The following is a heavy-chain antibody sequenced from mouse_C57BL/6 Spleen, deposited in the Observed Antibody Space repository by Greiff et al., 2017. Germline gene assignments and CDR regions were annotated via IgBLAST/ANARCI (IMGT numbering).Heavy chain of an antibody. Sequence: EVQLKESGAELVRPGASVKLSCTASGFNIKDDYMHWVKQRPEQGLEWIGWIDPENGDTEYASKFQGKATITADTSSNTAYLQLSSLTSEDTAVYYCVHYSNVGFAYWGQGTLVTVSA. CDR1: GFNIKDDY. D-gene: IGHD2-5*01. V-gene: IGHV14-4*01. CDR2: IDPENGDT. CDR3: VHYSNVGFAY. J-gene: IGHJ3*01.